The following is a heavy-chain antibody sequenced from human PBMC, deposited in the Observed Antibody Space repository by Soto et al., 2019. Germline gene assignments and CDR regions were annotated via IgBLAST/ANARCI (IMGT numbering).Heavy chain of an antibody. CDR1: GYTFTSYG. Sequence: QVQLVQSGAEVKKPGASVKVSCKASGYTFTSYGISWVRQAPGQGLEWMGWISAYNGSTNYAQKLQGRVTMTTDTSTSTAYMELRSLRSDDTAVYYCARVEVVVAATLSGWFDPWGQGTLVTVSS. J-gene: IGHJ5*02. V-gene: IGHV1-18*01. CDR3: ARVEVVVAATLSGWFDP. CDR2: ISAYNGST. D-gene: IGHD2-15*01.